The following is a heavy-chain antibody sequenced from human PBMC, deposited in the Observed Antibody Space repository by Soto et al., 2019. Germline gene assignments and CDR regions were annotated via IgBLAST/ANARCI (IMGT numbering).Heavy chain of an antibody. D-gene: IGHD2-8*01. J-gene: IGHJ6*02. V-gene: IGHV1-2*06. Sequence: ASVKVSCKASGYSFTDYHIHWVRQAPGQGLEWLGRINPRSGGTSTAQKFQGRVTMTTDTSISTASMELTRLTSDDTAIYYCARGDSTDCSNGVCSFFYNHDMDVWGQGTTVTVSS. CDR2: INPRSGGT. CDR1: GYSFTDYH. CDR3: ARGDSTDCSNGVCSFFYNHDMDV.